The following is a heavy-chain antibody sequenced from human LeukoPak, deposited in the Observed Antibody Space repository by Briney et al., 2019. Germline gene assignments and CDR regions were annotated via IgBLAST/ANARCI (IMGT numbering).Heavy chain of an antibody. V-gene: IGHV4-39*07. J-gene: IGHJ6*03. CDR3: ARASVVYENYYYYMDV. Sequence: SETLSLTCTVSGGSISSSSYYWGWIRQPPGKGLEWIGSIYYSGSTYYNPSLKSRVTISVDTSKNQFSLKLSSVTAADTAVYYCARASVVYENYYYYMDVWGKGTTVTISS. CDR2: IYYSGST. CDR1: GGSISSSSYY. D-gene: IGHD1-14*01.